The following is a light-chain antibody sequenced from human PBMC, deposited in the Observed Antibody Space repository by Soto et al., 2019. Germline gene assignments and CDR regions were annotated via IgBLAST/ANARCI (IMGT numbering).Light chain of an antibody. CDR1: SSNIGAGYA. J-gene: IGLJ2*01. CDR3: QSYDDGLSSSV. CDR2: NND. V-gene: IGLV1-40*01. Sequence: QLVLTQPPSVSGAPGQRVTISCTGTSSNIGAGYAVHWYQQLPGTAPKLLIYNNDNRPSGVPGRISASNSGTSASLAITGLQAEDEAHYYCQSYDDGLSSSVFGGGTKVTVL.